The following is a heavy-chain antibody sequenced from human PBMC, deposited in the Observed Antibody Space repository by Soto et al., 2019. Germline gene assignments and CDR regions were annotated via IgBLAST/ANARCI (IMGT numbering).Heavy chain of an antibody. CDR2: KYYSGAT. CDR1: GGSIKGDYY. V-gene: IGHV4-30-4*01. J-gene: IGHJ6*02. Sequence: SETLSLTCTVSGGSIKGDYYWAWVRQFPGGGLQWMGYKYYSGATDSDPSLERRVSFSVDMSKNQFSLNLTSVTVADTAVYYCARGRTNYFYYGLDVWGQGLPVTVSS. CDR3: ARGRTNYFYYGLDV.